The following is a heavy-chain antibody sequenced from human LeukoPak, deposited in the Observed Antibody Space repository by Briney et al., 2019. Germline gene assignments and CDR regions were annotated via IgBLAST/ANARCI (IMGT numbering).Heavy chain of an antibody. CDR1: GYTFTSYY. D-gene: IGHD3-22*01. J-gene: IGHJ3*02. Sequence: ASVKVSCKASGYTFTSYYMYWVRQAPGQGLEWMGIINPSGGSIRYAQKFQGRVTMTRDTSTSTVYMELSSLRSEDTAVYYCARGRNYYGSSGYYYEGDAFDIWGQGTMVTVSS. CDR2: INPSGGSI. V-gene: IGHV1-46*01. CDR3: ARGRNYYGSSGYYYEGDAFDI.